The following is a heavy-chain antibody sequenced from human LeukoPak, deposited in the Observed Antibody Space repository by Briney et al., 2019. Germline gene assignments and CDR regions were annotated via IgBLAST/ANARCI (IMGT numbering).Heavy chain of an antibody. J-gene: IGHJ4*02. V-gene: IGHV1-2*02. D-gene: IGHD3-10*01. Sequence: ASLKVSSKPSLYTFTGYYMHWVRQAPGQGRECMGWINPNSGGTNYAQKFQGRVTMTRDTSISTAYMELSRLRSDDTAVYYCAREMTYYYGSGVDYWGQGTLVTVSS. CDR3: AREMTYYYGSGVDY. CDR2: INPNSGGT. CDR1: LYTFTGYY.